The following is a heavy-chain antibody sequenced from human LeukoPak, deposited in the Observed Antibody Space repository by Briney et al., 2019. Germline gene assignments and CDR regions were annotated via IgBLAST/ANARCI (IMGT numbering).Heavy chain of an antibody. CDR3: AKDNGYCSSTSCYGFFDY. Sequence: GGSLRLSCAASGFTFSRYWMHWVRQAPGKGLVWVSRITADGRDTWYADSVKGRFTISRDNARNTLYLQMNSLRVEDTAVYYCAKDNGYCSSTSCYGFFDYWGQGTLVTVSS. CDR2: ITADGRDT. D-gene: IGHD2-2*03. V-gene: IGHV3-74*01. J-gene: IGHJ4*02. CDR1: GFTFSRYW.